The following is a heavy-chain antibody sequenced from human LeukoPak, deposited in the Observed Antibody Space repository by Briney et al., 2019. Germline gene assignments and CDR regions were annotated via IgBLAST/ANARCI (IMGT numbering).Heavy chain of an antibody. Sequence: GGSLRLSCAASGFTFSSYAMNWVRQAPGKGLKWVSGFRGSGAATFYADSVKGRFTISRDNSKNTLYLQMNSLRAEDTAVYYCARVLGGSGSYSYFDYWGQGTLVTVSS. V-gene: IGHV3-23*01. D-gene: IGHD3-10*01. CDR1: GFTFSSYA. J-gene: IGHJ4*02. CDR3: ARVLGGSGSYSYFDY. CDR2: FRGSGAAT.